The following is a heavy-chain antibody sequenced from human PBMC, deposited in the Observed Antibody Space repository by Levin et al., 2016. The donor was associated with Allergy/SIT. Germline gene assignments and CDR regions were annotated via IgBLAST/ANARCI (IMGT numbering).Heavy chain of an antibody. CDR2: INERSDYI. CDR3: VRDYFHSDGLSWHAFDI. Sequence: GESLKISCAASGFTFDSYTMNWVRRPPGKRLEWVASINERSDYIYHTPSVRGRFRISRDNSKNSVYLHMDSLRAEDTGVYYCVRDYFHSDGLSWHAFDIWGQGTMIVVSS. J-gene: IGHJ3*02. CDR1: GFTFDSYT. V-gene: IGHV3-21*06. D-gene: IGHD2/OR15-2a*01.